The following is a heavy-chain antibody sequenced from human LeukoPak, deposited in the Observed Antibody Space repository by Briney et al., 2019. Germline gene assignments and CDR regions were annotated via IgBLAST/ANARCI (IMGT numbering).Heavy chain of an antibody. CDR1: GYTFTSYY. CDR2: INPSGGST. CDR3: ARDFIEYNSSDGMDV. D-gene: IGHD6-6*01. J-gene: IGHJ6*02. Sequence: ASVKVSCKASGYTFTSYYMQWMRQAPGQGLEWMGIINPSGGSTSYAQKFQGRVTMTRDTSTSTVYMELSSLRSEDTAVYYCARDFIEYNSSDGMDVWGQGTTVTVSS. V-gene: IGHV1-46*01.